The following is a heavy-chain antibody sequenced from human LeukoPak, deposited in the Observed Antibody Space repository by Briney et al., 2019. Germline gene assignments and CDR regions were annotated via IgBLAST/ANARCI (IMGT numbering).Heavy chain of an antibody. CDR2: ITFGSTTI. D-gene: IGHD1-14*01. J-gene: IGHJ6*02. V-gene: IGHV3-48*04. CDR1: GFTFSRYS. Sequence: PGGSLRLSCAASGFTFSRYSMNWVRQAPGKGLEWVSYITFGSTTIYYADSVKGRFTISRDDAKNSLYLQMTSLRGEDTAVYFCARDRPIREEYKFPGINFYGMDVWGQGTTVTVSS. CDR3: ARDRPIREEYKFPGINFYGMDV.